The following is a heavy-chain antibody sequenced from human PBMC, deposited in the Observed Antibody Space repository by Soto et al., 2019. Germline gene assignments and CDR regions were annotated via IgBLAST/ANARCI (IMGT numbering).Heavy chain of an antibody. CDR1: GGSISSYY. V-gene: IGHV4-59*01. J-gene: IGHJ4*02. D-gene: IGHD2-15*01. Sequence: SETLSLTCTVSGGSISSYYWSWIRQPPGKGLEWIGYIYYSGSTNYNPSLKSRVTISVDTSKNQFSLKLSSATAADTAVYYCASGGSCYSRYCYFDYGGQGTLVTVS. CDR3: ASGGSCYSRYCYFDY. CDR2: IYYSGST.